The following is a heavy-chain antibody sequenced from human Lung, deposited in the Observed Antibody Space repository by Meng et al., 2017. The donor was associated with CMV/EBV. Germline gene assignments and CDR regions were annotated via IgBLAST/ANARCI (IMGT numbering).Heavy chain of an antibody. CDR3: ARDHRTSMAAAGTVDY. CDR1: GFTFSSYS. D-gene: IGHD6-13*01. V-gene: IGHV3-21*01. CDR2: ISSSSSYI. Sequence: GESXKISCAASGFTFSSYSMNWVRQAPGKGLEWVSSISSSSSYIYYADSVKGRFTISRDNAKNSLYLQMNSLRAEDTAVYYCARDHRTSMAAAGTVDYWGQGTXVTVSS. J-gene: IGHJ4*02.